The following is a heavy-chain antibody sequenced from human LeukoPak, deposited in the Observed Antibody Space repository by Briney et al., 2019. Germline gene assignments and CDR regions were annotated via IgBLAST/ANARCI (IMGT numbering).Heavy chain of an antibody. CDR1: GYTFTSYY. V-gene: IGHV1-46*01. Sequence: ASVTVSCKASGYTFTSYYMYWVRQAPGQGLEWMGIINPNRGSTSYAQKFQGRVTMTREIATSTVYMELSSLRSEDTAVYYCATGGHVRVYDSSAYYGHYWGQGTLVTVSS. CDR3: ATGGHVRVYDSSAYYGHY. CDR2: INPNRGST. J-gene: IGHJ4*02. D-gene: IGHD3-22*01.